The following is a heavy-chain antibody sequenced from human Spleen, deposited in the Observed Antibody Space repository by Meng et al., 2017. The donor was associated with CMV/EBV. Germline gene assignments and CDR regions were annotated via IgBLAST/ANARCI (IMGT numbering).Heavy chain of an antibody. J-gene: IGHJ5*02. V-gene: IGHV4-34*01. Sequence: SETLSLTCAVYGGSFSTYYWSWIRQPPGKGLEWIGEINHNGITNYNASLKSRVTISLDTSKNQFSLKRSSVTAAYTAVYYCARGPGRWFGEPRIGFDPWGQGTLVTVSS. CDR2: INHNGIT. CDR3: ARGPGRWFGEPRIGFDP. CDR1: GGSFSTYY. D-gene: IGHD3-10*01.